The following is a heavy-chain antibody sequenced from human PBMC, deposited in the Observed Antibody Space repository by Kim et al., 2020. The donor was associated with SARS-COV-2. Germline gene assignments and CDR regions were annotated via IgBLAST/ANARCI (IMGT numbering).Heavy chain of an antibody. Sequence: TRYSPPLQGQVTISADKSISTAYLQWSSLKASDTGMYYCATHFPGRFPMDVWGQGTTVTVSS. D-gene: IGHD3-10*01. CDR3: ATHFPGRFPMDV. CDR2: T. V-gene: IGHV5-51*01. J-gene: IGHJ6*02.